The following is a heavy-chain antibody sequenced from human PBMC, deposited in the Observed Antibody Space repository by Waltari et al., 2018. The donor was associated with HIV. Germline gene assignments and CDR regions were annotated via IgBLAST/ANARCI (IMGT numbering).Heavy chain of an antibody. V-gene: IGHV3-23*01. J-gene: IGHJ4*02. CDR1: GFHIRRFP. Sequence: VQPLESGGGFVQPGGSLSPPFGDLGFHIRRFPLLGFVKAPGGGVEWVSSISGSGNSPYYADSVKGRFTISRDNSKNTLYLQMNSLRGEDTAVYYCAKQVGVHLVATVAGYWGQGTLVTVSS. D-gene: IGHD5-12*01. CDR2: ISGSGNSP. CDR3: AKQVGVHLVATVAGY.